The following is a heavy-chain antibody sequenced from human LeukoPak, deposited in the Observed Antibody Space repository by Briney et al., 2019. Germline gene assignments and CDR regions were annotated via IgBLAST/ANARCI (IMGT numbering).Heavy chain of an antibody. CDR2: IYHSGST. CDR3: ARAGWYELPRYAFGI. V-gene: IGHV4-4*02. J-gene: IGHJ3*02. Sequence: SETLSLTCAVSGGSISSSNWWSWVRQPPGKGLEWIGEIYHSGSTNYNPSLKSRVTISVDKSKNQFSLKLSSVTAADTAVYYCARAGWYELPRYAFGIWGQGTMVTVSS. D-gene: IGHD6-19*01. CDR1: GGSISSSNW.